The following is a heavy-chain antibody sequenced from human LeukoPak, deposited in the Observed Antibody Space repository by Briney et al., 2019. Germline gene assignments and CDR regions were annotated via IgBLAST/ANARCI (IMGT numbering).Heavy chain of an antibody. Sequence: GGSLRLSCAASGFTFSSYSMNWVRQAPGKGLEWVSGISWNSGTIGYADSVKGRFTISRDNAKNSLYLQMNSLRAEDTALYYCVKGAAYHLGDAFDIWGQGTMVTVSS. CDR3: VKGAAYHLGDAFDI. CDR2: ISWNSGTI. V-gene: IGHV3-9*01. D-gene: IGHD2-15*01. J-gene: IGHJ3*02. CDR1: GFTFSSYS.